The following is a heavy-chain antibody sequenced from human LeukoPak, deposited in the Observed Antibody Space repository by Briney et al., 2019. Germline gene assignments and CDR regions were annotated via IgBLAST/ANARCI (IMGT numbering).Heavy chain of an antibody. CDR1: GFTFSNAW. D-gene: IGHD2-8*01. V-gene: IGHV3-15*01. CDR3: TANCTNCLCYVMVNAT. J-gene: IGHJ5*02. CDR2: IKSKTDGGTT. Sequence: GGSLRLSCAASGFTFSNAWMSWVRQAPRKGLEWVGRIKSKTDGGTTDYAAPVKGRFTISRDDSKTTLYLQMNSLKTEDTAVYYCTANCTNCLCYVMVNATSGQRTLVTVSS.